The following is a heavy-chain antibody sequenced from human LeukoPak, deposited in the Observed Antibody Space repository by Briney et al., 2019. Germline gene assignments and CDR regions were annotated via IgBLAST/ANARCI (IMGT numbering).Heavy chain of an antibody. CDR1: GVSIRGDTYY. V-gene: IGHV4-39*01. Sequence: SETLSLTCTVSGVSIRGDTYYWGWIRQPPGKGLEWIGNYHIGNSYYNPSLKSRVTISEDTSKNQFSLRVNSVTAADTAVYYCARLWDSTGLYFYYYMDVWGEGTTVTVSS. CDR2: YHIGNS. D-gene: IGHD6-19*01. J-gene: IGHJ6*03. CDR3: ARLWDSTGLYFYYYMDV.